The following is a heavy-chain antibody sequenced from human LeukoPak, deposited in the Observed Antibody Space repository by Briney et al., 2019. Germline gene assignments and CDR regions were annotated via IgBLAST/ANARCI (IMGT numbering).Heavy chain of an antibody. J-gene: IGHJ6*03. CDR2: ISSSSSHI. D-gene: IGHD1-26*01. Sequence: PGGSLRLSCAASGFTFSSYSMNWVRQAPGKGLEWVSSISSSSSHIYYADSVKGRFTISRDNAKKSLYLQMSSLRVEDTAVYYCARAYSERYGLGYYYMDVWGKGTTVTVSS. CDR3: ARAYSERYGLGYYYMDV. V-gene: IGHV3-21*01. CDR1: GFTFSSYS.